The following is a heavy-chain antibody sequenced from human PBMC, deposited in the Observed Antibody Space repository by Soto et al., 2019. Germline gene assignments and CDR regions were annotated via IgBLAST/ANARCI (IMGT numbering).Heavy chain of an antibody. J-gene: IGHJ5*02. Sequence: PGESLKISCKASGYSFTSNWIAWVRQMPGQGLEWMGIIFPGDSDTRYSPSFQGQVTISADKSISTAFLQWSSLKASDTAIYYCARHPPFSSSSDWSDPRGQGTLVTVSS. CDR3: ARHPPFSSSSDWSDP. CDR2: IFPGDSDT. V-gene: IGHV5-51*01. CDR1: GYSFTSNW. D-gene: IGHD6-6*01.